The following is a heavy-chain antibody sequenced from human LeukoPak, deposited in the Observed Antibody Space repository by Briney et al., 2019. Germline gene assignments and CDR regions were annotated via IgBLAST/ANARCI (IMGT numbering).Heavy chain of an antibody. J-gene: IGHJ4*02. Sequence: GGSLRLSCAASGFTFRSYSMNWVRQAPGKGLEWVSYISSGSTTMYNADSVKGRFAISRDNAKNSLYLQMNSLRAEDTAVYYCARDLIFDYWGQGTLVTVSS. CDR3: ARDLIFDY. CDR2: ISSGSTTM. V-gene: IGHV3-48*04. CDR1: GFTFRSYS.